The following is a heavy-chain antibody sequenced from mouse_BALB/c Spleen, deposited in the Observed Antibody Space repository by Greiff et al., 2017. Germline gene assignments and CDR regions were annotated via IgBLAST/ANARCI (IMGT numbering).Heavy chain of an antibody. CDR2: ISTYYGDA. CDR1: GYTFTDYA. D-gene: IGHD2-10*02. J-gene: IGHJ4*01. CDR3: AVPSDDAMDY. V-gene: IGHV1S137*01. Sequence: QVQLQQSGAELVRPGVSVKISCKGSGYTFTDYAMHWVKQSHAKSLEWIGVISTYYGDASYNQKFKGKATMTVDKSSSTAYMELARLTSEDSAIYYCAVPSDDAMDYWGQGTSVTVSS.